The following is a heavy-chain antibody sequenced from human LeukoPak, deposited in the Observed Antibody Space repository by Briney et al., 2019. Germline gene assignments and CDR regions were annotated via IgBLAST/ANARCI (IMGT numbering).Heavy chain of an antibody. D-gene: IGHD1-26*01. CDR3: AKSGGYGLIDY. CDR2: IYDSGST. J-gene: IGHJ4*02. Sequence: SETLSLTCTVSGASISGSGYYWGWIRRPPGKGLEWIGNIYDSGSTYYNASLQSRVTISIDTSKNQFSLRLSSVTAADTAMYYCAKSGGYGLIDYWGQGTLVTVSS. V-gene: IGHV4-39*01. CDR1: GASISGSGYY.